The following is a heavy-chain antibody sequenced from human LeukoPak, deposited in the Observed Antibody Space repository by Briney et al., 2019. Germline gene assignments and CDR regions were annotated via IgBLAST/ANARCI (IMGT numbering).Heavy chain of an antibody. CDR3: ARTQGYSYGYFDY. CDR1: GGSISSSSYY. Sequence: SETLSLTCTVSGGSISSSSYYWAWIRPPPGKGPEWIGSMYYNGNTYHNPSLKSRVTISVDTSKNQFSLKLSSVTAADTAVYYCARTQGYSYGYFDYWGQGTLVTVSS. CDR2: MYYNGNT. J-gene: IGHJ4*02. V-gene: IGHV4-39*01. D-gene: IGHD5-18*01.